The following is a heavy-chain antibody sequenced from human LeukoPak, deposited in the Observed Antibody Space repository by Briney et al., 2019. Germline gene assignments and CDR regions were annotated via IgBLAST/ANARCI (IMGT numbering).Heavy chain of an antibody. CDR3: AKDLLVAAGTTPIDY. CDR1: GFTFSSYG. J-gene: IGHJ4*02. Sequence: GGSLRLSCAASGFTFSSYGMHWVRQAPGKGLEWVAVISYDGSNKYYADSVKGRFTISRDNSKNTLYLQMNSLRAEDTAVYYCAKDLLVAAGTTPIDYWGQGTLVTVSS. CDR2: ISYDGSNK. D-gene: IGHD6-13*01. V-gene: IGHV3-30*18.